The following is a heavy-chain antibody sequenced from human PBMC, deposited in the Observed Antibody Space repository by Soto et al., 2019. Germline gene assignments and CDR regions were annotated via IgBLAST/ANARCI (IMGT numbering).Heavy chain of an antibody. CDR2: IYHSGTT. CDR3: ARLKEIRNYVTDY. CDR1: AGSISSTNW. V-gene: IGHV4-4*02. J-gene: IGHJ4*02. Sequence: QVQLQESGPGLVKPSGTLSLTCAVSAGSISSTNWWTWVRQPPGKGLEWIGEIYHSGTTNYNPSHKSRVTISVDKSKNQFSLKPSSVTAAAAAVYYCARLKEIRNYVTDYWGQGTLVTVS. D-gene: IGHD4-4*01.